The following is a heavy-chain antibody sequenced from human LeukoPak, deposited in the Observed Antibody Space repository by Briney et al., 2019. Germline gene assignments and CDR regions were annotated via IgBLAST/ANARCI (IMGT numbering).Heavy chain of an antibody. J-gene: IGHJ4*02. CDR2: IFPGDSDT. V-gene: IGHV5-51*01. CDR1: GYTFTTYW. Sequence: GESLKISCKGSGYTFTTYWIGWVRQMPVKGLEWMGIIFPGDSDTRYSPSFQGQVTISADKSIRTAYLQWSSLKASDTAMYYCVRHMTIFGVVLFDYWGQGTLITVSS. D-gene: IGHD3-3*01. CDR3: VRHMTIFGVVLFDY.